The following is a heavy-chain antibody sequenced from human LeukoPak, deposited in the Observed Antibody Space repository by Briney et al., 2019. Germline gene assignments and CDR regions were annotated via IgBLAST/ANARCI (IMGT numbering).Heavy chain of an antibody. Sequence: ASVKVSCKASGGTFSSYAISWVRQAPGQGLEWMGGIIPIFGTANYAQKFQGRVTITADESTSTAYMELSSLRSEDTAVYYCARDIRSLVAATAKRFGYYGMDVWGQGTTVAVSS. J-gene: IGHJ6*02. V-gene: IGHV1-69*13. D-gene: IGHD2-15*01. CDR1: GGTFSSYA. CDR2: IIPIFGTA. CDR3: ARDIRSLVAATAKRFGYYGMDV.